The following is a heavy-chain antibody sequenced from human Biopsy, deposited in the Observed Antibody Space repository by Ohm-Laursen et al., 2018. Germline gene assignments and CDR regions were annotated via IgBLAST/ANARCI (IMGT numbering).Heavy chain of an antibody. J-gene: IGHJ6*02. Sequence: LSLTCAASGLIFSDYYMSWIRQAPGKGLEWIAYISARDGVVYYADSVKGRFTISRDNTNNSLYLQMISLRPEDTAVFYCARGKYKDFSTGLPRPYHYTLDFWGPGTTVTVSS. V-gene: IGHV3-11*01. D-gene: IGHD3-22*01. CDR1: GLIFSDYY. CDR2: ISARDGVV. CDR3: ARGKYKDFSTGLPRPYHYTLDF.